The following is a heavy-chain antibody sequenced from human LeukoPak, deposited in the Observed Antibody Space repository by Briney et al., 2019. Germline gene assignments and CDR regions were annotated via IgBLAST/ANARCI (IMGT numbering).Heavy chain of an antibody. CDR3: ARDGKYDFWSGYYRDGMDV. J-gene: IGHJ6*02. V-gene: IGHV1-2*02. CDR1: GYTFTGYH. Sequence: ASVKVSCKASGYTFTGYHMHWVRRAPGQGLEWMGWINPNSGGTNYAQKFQGRVTMTRDTSISTAYMELSRLRSDDTAVYYCARDGKYDFWSGYYRDGMDVWGQGTTVTVSS. D-gene: IGHD3-3*01. CDR2: INPNSGGT.